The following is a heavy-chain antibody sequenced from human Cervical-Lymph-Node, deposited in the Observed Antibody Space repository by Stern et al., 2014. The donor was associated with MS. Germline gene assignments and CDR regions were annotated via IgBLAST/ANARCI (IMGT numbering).Heavy chain of an antibody. CDR3: TRGLSPVYLSDPNVDY. CDR1: GFTFAHYA. V-gene: IGHV3-49*03. J-gene: IGHJ4*02. D-gene: IGHD2/OR15-2a*01. Sequence: VQLLESGGGFVQPGRSLRLSCTPSGFTFAHYALAWFRQAPGKGPEWLGYIRNKAYGGTTEYAASVRGRFTILRDDSKGIAYLQMNGLKTEDTAVYYCTRGLSPVYLSDPNVDYWGQGTLVTVSS. CDR2: IRNKAYGGTT.